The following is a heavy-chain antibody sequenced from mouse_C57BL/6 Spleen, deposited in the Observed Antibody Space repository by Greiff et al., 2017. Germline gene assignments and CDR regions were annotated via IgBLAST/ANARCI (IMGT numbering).Heavy chain of an antibody. V-gene: IGHV5-16*01. J-gene: IGHJ2*01. Sequence: EVKLMESEGGLVQPGSSMKLSCTASGFTFSDYYMAWVRQVPEKGLEWVANINYDGSSTYYLDSLKSRFIISRDNAKNILYLQMSSLKSEDTATYYCARGGTWDGYPGDYWGQGTTLTVSS. CDR2: INYDGSST. D-gene: IGHD2-3*01. CDR3: ARGGTWDGYPGDY. CDR1: GFTFSDYY.